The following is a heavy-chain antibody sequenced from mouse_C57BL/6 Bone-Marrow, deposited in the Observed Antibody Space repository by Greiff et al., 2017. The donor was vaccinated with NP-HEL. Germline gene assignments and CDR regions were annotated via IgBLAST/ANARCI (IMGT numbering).Heavy chain of an antibody. CDR1: GFTFSDYG. J-gene: IGHJ2*01. D-gene: IGHD1-1*01. CDR2: ISNLAYSI. CDR3: ARHFDYYGSSYFDY. Sequence: EVKLVESGGGLVQPGGSLKLSCAASGFTFSDYGMAWVRQAPRKGPEWVAFISNLAYSIYYADTVTGRFTISRENAKNTLYLEMSSLRSEDTAMYYCARHFDYYGSSYFDYWGQGTTLTVSS. V-gene: IGHV5-15*01.